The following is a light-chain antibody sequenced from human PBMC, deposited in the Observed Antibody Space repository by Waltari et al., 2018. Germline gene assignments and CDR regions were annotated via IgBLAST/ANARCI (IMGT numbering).Light chain of an antibody. CDR1: RSHLGKNS. CDR3: GAGDSSLSIVL. Sequence: QSVLTQRPSVSAAAGQKVTLPCSGSRSHLGKNSGPWYQQLPGTAPKLLIYDKNKRPSGIPDRFSGSKSGTSATLGITGLQTGDEADYYCGAGDSSLSIVLFGGGTKLTVL. V-gene: IGLV1-51*01. CDR2: DKN. J-gene: IGLJ2*01.